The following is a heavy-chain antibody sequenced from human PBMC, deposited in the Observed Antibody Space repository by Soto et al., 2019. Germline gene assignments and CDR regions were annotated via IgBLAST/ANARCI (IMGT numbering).Heavy chain of an antibody. V-gene: IGHV6-1*01. J-gene: IGHJ1*01. CDR2: TYYRSKWKN. CDR1: GDSVASNRAT. CDR3: VRGVDSSFYF. D-gene: IGHD6-6*01. Sequence: SQTLSLTCVISGDSVASNRATWNWVRQSPSRGLEWLGRTYYRSKWKNDYALSVNSRITINPDTSKNQLSLQLSSVTPDDTAIFYCVRGVDSSFYFWGQGSLVLVSS.